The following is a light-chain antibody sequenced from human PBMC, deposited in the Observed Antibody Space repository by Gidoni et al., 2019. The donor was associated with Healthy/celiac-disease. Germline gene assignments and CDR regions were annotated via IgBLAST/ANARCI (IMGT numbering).Light chain of an antibody. J-gene: IGKJ4*01. CDR1: QSVSSY. CDR2: DAS. CDR3: QQRSNWPPDLT. V-gene: IGKV3-11*01. Sequence: PPTLSLSPGERATLSCRASQSVSSYLAWYQQKPGQATRLLIYDASNRATGIPARFSGSGSGTDFTLTISSLEPEDFAVYYGQQRSNWPPDLTFGGGTKVEIK.